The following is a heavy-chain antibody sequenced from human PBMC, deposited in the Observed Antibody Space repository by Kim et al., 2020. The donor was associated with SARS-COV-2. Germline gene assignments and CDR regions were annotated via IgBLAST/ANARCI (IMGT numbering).Heavy chain of an antibody. CDR1: GGTFSSYA. D-gene: IGHD1-26*01. Sequence: SVKVSCKASGGTFSSYAISWVRQAPGQGLEWMGGIIPIFGTANYAQKFQGRVTITADESTSTAYMELSSLRSEDTAVYYCAVGRVGATGQGDYWGQGTLVTVSS. CDR2: IIPIFGTA. J-gene: IGHJ4*02. CDR3: AVGRVGATGQGDY. V-gene: IGHV1-69*13.